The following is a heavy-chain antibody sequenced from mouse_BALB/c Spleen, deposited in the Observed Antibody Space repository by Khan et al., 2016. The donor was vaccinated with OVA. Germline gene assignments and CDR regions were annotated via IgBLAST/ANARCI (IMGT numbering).Heavy chain of an antibody. V-gene: IGHV3-2*02. D-gene: IGHD2-2*01. CDR2: ISSSGST. Sequence: EVQLVETGPGLVKPSQSLSLTCTVTGYSITSDYAWNWIRQFPGNKLEWMGYISSSGSTNYNPALKSRISITRDTSKNQFFLQLNSVTTDDTATYYCARYGSRYNYAMDYWGQGTSVTVSS. J-gene: IGHJ4*01. CDR3: ARYGSRYNYAMDY. CDR1: GYSITSDYA.